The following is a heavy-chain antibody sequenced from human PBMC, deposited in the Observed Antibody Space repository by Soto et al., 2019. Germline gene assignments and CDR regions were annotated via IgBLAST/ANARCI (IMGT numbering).Heavy chain of an antibody. CDR2: INSDGSRT. CDR1: GFTFSSYW. V-gene: IGHV3-74*01. J-gene: IGHJ5*02. D-gene: IGHD6-13*01. Sequence: EVQLVESGGGLVQPGESLRLSCAASGFTFSSYWMHWVRQAPGKGLVWVSRINSDGSRTNYADSVKGRFTVSRDNAKNTQYLQMNSLRGEDTAVYYCARVLTGSWNWFDPWGQGTLVTVSS. CDR3: ARVLTGSWNWFDP.